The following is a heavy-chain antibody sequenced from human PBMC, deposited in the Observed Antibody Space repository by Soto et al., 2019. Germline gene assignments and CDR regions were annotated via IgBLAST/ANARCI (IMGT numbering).Heavy chain of an antibody. D-gene: IGHD2-2*01. CDR2: ISWNSGSI. CDR1: GFTFDDYA. CDR3: AKGYCGSTSCEPNWFDP. Sequence: EVQLVESGGGLVQPGRSLRLSCAASGFTFDDYAMHWVRQAPGKGLEWVSGISWNSGSIGYADSVKGRFTISRDNAKNSLYLQMNSLRAEDTALYYCAKGYCGSTSCEPNWFDPWGQGTLVTVSS. V-gene: IGHV3-9*01. J-gene: IGHJ5*02.